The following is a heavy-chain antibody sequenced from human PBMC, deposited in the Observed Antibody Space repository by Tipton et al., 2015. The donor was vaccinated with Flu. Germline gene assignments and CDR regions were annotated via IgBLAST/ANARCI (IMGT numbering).Heavy chain of an antibody. J-gene: IGHJ4*02. D-gene: IGHD5-12*01. CDR1: GGSISSEDYY. Sequence: TLSLTCTVSGGSISSEDYYWSWIRQHPGEGLEWIGYIYDSGITYYNPSLSSRVVISIDTSKNQFYLRLSSVTAADTAVYYCARGATRRPFSGYDYTGYWGQGTLVTVSS. V-gene: IGHV4-31*03. CDR3: ARGATRRPFSGYDYTGY. CDR2: IYDSGIT.